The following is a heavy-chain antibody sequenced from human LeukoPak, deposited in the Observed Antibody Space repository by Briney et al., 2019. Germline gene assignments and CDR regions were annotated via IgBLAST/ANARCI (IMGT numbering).Heavy chain of an antibody. CDR2: ISSSSSYI. CDR3: ARDGAGTFDY. D-gene: IGHD6-13*01. J-gene: IGHJ4*02. V-gene: IGHV3-21*01. Sequence: PGGSLRLSCAASGFTFSSYSMNWVRQAPGKGLEWVSSISSSSSYIYYADSVKGRFTISRDNAKNSLYLQMNSLRAEHTAVYYCARDGAGTFDYWGQGTLVTVSS. CDR1: GFTFSSYS.